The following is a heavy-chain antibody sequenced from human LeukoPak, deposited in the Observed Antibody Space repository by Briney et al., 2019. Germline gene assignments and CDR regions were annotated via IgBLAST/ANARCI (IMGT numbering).Heavy chain of an antibody. CDR1: GFTFSSYS. J-gene: IGHJ5*02. CDR3: ARDRTLAAVAGTEDWFDP. Sequence: GWSLRLSRAASGFTFSSYSMNWVRQAPGKGLEWVSSISSSSSYIYYADSVKGRFTISRDNAKNSLYLQMNSLRAEDTAVYYCARDRTLAAVAGTEDWFDPWGQGTLVTVSS. D-gene: IGHD6-19*01. CDR2: ISSSSSYI. V-gene: IGHV3-21*01.